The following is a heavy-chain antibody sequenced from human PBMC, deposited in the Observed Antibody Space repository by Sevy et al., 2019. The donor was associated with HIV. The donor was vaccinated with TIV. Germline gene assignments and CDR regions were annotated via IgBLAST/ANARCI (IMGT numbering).Heavy chain of an antibody. CDR1: GGSISSFY. CDR2: ISYSGST. Sequence: SETLSLTCTVSGGSISSFYWNWIRQSPGKGLEWIGYISYSGSTNYNPSLKSRVSRSVDTSKNQFSLKLSSVTAADTAVYYCARGIFSYGYWREFDYWGQGTLVTVSS. V-gene: IGHV4-59*01. CDR3: ARGIFSYGYWREFDY. J-gene: IGHJ4*02. D-gene: IGHD5-18*01.